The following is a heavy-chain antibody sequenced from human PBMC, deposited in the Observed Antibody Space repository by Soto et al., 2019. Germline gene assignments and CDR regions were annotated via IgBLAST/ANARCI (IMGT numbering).Heavy chain of an antibody. D-gene: IGHD6-19*01. CDR1: GFTFSSSG. J-gene: IGHJ4*02. CDR3: AKDGQWLDVHFDY. Sequence: GGSLRLSCTASGFTFSSSGMSWVRQAPGKGLEWVSISSASGGSTYHADSVKGRFSISRDNSKNTLYLQMTRLRTEDTAVYYCAKDGQWLDVHFDYWGQGALVTVSS. CDR2: SSASGGST. V-gene: IGHV3-23*01.